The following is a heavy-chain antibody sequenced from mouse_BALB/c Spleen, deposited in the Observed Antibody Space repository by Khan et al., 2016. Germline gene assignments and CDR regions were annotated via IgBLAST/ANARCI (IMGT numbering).Heavy chain of an antibody. V-gene: IGHV14-3*02. D-gene: IGHD2-2*01. J-gene: IGHJ1*01. CDR1: GFNIKDTY. CDR2: IDPANGNT. CDR3: ARWGLPIYWYFDV. Sequence: VQLQQSGAELVKPGASVKLSCTTSGFNIKDTYMHWVKQRPEQGLEWIGRIDPANGNTKYDPKFQGKATITADKYSNTAYLQLSSLTSEDTVVYYCARWGLPIYWYFDVWGAGTTVTVSS.